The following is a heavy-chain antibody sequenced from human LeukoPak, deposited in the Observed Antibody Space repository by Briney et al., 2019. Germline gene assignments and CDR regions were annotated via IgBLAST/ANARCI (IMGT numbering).Heavy chain of an antibody. CDR1: GFTLCSYE. V-gene: IGHV3-48*03. Sequence: GGSLRLSCAASGFTLCSYEMNWVRQAPGKGLEWVSYISSSGSAKYYADSVKGRFTISRDNADNSLYLQMSSLRAEDTAVYYCARRYCSRTSCTLDYWGQGTLVTVSS. CDR2: ISSSGSAK. CDR3: ARRYCSRTSCTLDY. J-gene: IGHJ4*02. D-gene: IGHD2-2*01.